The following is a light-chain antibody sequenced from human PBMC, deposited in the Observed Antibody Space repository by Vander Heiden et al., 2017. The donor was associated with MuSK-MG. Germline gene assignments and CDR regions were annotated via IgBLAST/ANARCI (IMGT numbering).Light chain of an antibody. J-gene: IGLJ2*01. CDR1: DPHVGTNF. Sequence: QSVLTQPPSASGAPGQRVTISCSGSDPHVGTNFVHWYQQHPGKAPKRLINRNDQRPSGVPDRFSASKYGNSASPAISGLRSEDEADDYCEAWDDSLTGLCGGGTKLTVL. V-gene: IGLV1-47*01. CDR3: EAWDDSLTGL. CDR2: RND.